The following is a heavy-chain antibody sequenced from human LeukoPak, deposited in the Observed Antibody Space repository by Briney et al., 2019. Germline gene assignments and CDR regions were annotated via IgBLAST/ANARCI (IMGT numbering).Heavy chain of an antibody. D-gene: IGHD3-10*01. CDR3: ARDGGFGFLAAFDI. Sequence: GGSLRLSCAASGFTFSSYSMNWVRQAPGKGLEWISYISGSGSVSYYEDSVKGRFTISRDNAKNSLYLQMNSLRDEDAALYYYARDGGFGFLAAFDIWGQGTMVTVSS. CDR1: GFTFSSYS. V-gene: IGHV3-48*02. J-gene: IGHJ3*02. CDR2: ISGSGSVS.